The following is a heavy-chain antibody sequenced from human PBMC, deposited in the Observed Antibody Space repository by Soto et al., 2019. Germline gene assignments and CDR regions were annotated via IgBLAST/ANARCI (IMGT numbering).Heavy chain of an antibody. Sequence: GASVKVSCKASGGTFSSYAISWVRQAPGQGLEWMGGIIPIFGTVNYAQKFQGRVTITADESTSTAYMELSSLRSEDTAVYYCASPAQGGYSYGRYYYYGMDVWGQGTXVTVSS. CDR1: GGTFSSYA. V-gene: IGHV1-69*13. D-gene: IGHD5-18*01. CDR3: ASPAQGGYSYGRYYYYGMDV. CDR2: IIPIFGTV. J-gene: IGHJ6*02.